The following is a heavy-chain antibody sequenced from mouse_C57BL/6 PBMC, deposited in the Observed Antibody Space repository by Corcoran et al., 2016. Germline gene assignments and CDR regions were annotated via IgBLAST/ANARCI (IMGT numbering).Heavy chain of an antibody. CDR2: IYPRSGNT. D-gene: IGHD2-5*01. J-gene: IGHJ2*01. CDR1: GYTFTSYG. Sequence: QVQLQQSGAELARPGASVKLSCKASGYTFTSYGIRWVKQRTGQGLEWIGEIYPRSGNTYYNEKFKGKATLTADKSSSTAYLELRSLTSEDSAVYFCARLNSNYWNYLDYWGQGTTLTVSS. CDR3: ARLNSNYWNYLDY. V-gene: IGHV1-81*01.